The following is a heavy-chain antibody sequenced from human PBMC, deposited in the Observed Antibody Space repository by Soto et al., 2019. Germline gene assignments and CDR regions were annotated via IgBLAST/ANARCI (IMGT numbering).Heavy chain of an antibody. CDR1: EFTLTELS. CDR2: FDPEDGET. V-gene: IGHV1-24*01. Sequence: ASVEVSCQVFEFTLTELSMHWVRQAPGKGLEWMGGFDPEDGETIYAQKFQGRVNMTEDTSTDTTNMELSILISEDTAVYYGATKLLGFGELLGPLDPWGQGTLVTVSS. J-gene: IGHJ5*02. CDR3: ATKLLGFGELLGPLDP. D-gene: IGHD3-10*01.